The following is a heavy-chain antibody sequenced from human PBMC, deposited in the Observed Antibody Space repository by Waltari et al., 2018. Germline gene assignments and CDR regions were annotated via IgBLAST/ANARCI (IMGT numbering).Heavy chain of an antibody. J-gene: IGHJ5*02. CDR1: GYPLTEFS. V-gene: IGHV1-24*01. CDR3: ATDRTVGAIDP. CDR2: FDPEDGET. Sequence: QVPLVQSGAEVQKPAAPVKLSCPVSGYPLTEFSMHLVRQAPGKGLEWMGGFDPEDGETIYAQKFQGRVTMTEDTSTDTAYMELSSLRSEDTAVYYCATDRTVGAIDPWGQGTLVTVSS. D-gene: IGHD1-26*01.